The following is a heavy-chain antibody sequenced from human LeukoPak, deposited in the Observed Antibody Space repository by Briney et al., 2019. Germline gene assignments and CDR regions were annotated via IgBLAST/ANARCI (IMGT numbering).Heavy chain of an antibody. CDR1: GFTFSSYA. D-gene: IGHD4-11*01. CDR2: ISYDGSNK. V-gene: IGHV3-30*01. J-gene: IGHJ5*02. Sequence: PGRSLRLSCAASGFTFSSYAMHWVRQAPGKGLEWVAVISYDGSNKYYADSVKGRFTISRDNSKNTLYLQMNSLRAEDTAVYYCARDHLDYNPPNWFDPWGQGTLVTVSS. CDR3: ARDHLDYNPPNWFDP.